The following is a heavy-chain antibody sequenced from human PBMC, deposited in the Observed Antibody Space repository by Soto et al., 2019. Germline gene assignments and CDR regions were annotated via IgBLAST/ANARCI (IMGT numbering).Heavy chain of an antibody. V-gene: IGHV3-21*01. CDR2: ISSSSSYI. Sequence: EVQLVESGGGLVKPGGSLRLSCAASGFTFSSYSMNWVRQAPGKGLEWVSSISSSSSYIYYAVSVKGRFTISRDNAKNSLYLQMNSLRAEDTAVYYCANIVVVPAAMGDDAFDIWGQGTMVTVSS. CDR3: ANIVVVPAAMGDDAFDI. D-gene: IGHD2-2*01. CDR1: GFTFSSYS. J-gene: IGHJ3*02.